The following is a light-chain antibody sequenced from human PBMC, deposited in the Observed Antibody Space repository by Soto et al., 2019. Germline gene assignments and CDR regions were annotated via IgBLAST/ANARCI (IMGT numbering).Light chain of an antibody. CDR2: DAS. CDR3: QHYGSSLWT. V-gene: IGKV3-11*01. J-gene: IGKJ1*01. Sequence: EIVFTQSPATLSLSPGEGATLSCRASQSVNIYLGWYPQKPGQAPRLLIYDASNRATGIPARFSGSGSGTEFTLTISRLEPEDFAVYYCQHYGSSLWTFGQGTKVDIK. CDR1: QSVNIY.